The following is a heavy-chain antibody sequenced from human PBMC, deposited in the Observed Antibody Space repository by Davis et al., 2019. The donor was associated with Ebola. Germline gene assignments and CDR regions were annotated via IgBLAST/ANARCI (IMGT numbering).Heavy chain of an antibody. CDR1: GFTFSNYD. V-gene: IGHV3-13*01. D-gene: IGHD6-13*01. CDR3: ARAPESAGNFDY. CDR2: IGTEGDT. Sequence: GESLKISCVASGFTFSNYDMHWVRQPTGKGLEWVSTIGTEGDTDYPATVKGRFTISRDNAENSVFLQMNSLRAGDTAVYYCARAPESAGNFDYWGQGAQVTVSS. J-gene: IGHJ4*02.